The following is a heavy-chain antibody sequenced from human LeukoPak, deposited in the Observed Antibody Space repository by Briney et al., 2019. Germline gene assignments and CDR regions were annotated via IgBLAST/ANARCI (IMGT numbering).Heavy chain of an antibody. CDR1: GFTFSNYA. CDR3: AKDKEGTSSIYWYFFDY. V-gene: IGHV3-23*01. D-gene: IGHD2-8*02. Sequence: GGSLRLSCAASGFTFSNYAMSWVRQAPGKGLEWVSAIRGSGDKTYYADSVKGRFTISRDNSKSTLYLQMNSLRVEDTAVYYCAKDKEGTSSIYWYFFDYWGQGTLVTLSS. J-gene: IGHJ4*02. CDR2: IRGSGDKT.